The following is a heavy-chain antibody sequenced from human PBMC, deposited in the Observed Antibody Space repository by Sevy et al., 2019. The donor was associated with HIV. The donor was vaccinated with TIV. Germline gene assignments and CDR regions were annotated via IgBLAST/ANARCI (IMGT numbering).Heavy chain of an antibody. J-gene: IGHJ4*02. D-gene: IGHD6-19*01. CDR3: TTATGGAVAGTFGY. Sequence: GGSLRLSCAASGFTFSNAWMSWVRQAPGKGLEWVGRIKSKNDGGTTDYAAPVKGRFTISRDDSKNTLYLQMNSLKTEDTAVYYCTTATGGAVAGTFGYWGQGTLVTVSS. CDR2: IKSKNDGGTT. CDR1: GFTFSNAW. V-gene: IGHV3-15*01.